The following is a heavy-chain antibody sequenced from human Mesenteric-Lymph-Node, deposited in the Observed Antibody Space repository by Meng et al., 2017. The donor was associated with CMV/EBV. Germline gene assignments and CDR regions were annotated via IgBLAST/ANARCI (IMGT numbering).Heavy chain of an antibody. V-gene: IGHV6-1*01. CDR2: TYYRSKWYN. CDR1: WDSVSSNSVA. J-gene: IGHJ4*02. CDR3: ARDVLYSGSFDY. Sequence: LKLSFAVSWDSVSSNSVAWNWIRQSPSRGLEWLGRTYYRSKWYNDYAVSVKSRITIKPDTSKNHFSLQLNSVTPEDTAVYYCARDVLYSGSFDYWGQGALVTVSS. D-gene: IGHD4-11*01.